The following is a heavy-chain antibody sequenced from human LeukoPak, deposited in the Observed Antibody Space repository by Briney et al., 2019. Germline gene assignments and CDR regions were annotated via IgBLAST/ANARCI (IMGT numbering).Heavy chain of an antibody. J-gene: IGHJ4*02. CDR1: GGSIRRYY. CDR2: THYTEGS. Sequence: PSETLSLTCTVSGGSIRRYYWSWIRQAPGKGLEWIGSTHYTEGSTFNPSLRSRVTMSVDTSKNQFSLKLSSVTAADTAVYYCARVADSSGYYSDYWGQGTLVTVSS. CDR3: ARVADSSGYYSDY. V-gene: IGHV4-59*12. D-gene: IGHD3-22*01.